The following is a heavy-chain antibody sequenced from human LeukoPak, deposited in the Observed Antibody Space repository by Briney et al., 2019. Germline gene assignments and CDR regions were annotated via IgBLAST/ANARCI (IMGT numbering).Heavy chain of an antibody. CDR1: GFSLTNFA. CDR3: AKRGVVIRVFLVGFHKEAYYFES. V-gene: IGHV3-23*01. J-gene: IGHJ4*02. CDR2: IIGSSGDT. Sequence: GGSLRLSCAASGFSLTNFAMSWVRQAPGKGLEWVSLIIGSSGDTFYADSVKGRFTISRDNSKNRLYLQMNSLRAEDTAVYFCAKRGVVIRVFLVGFHKEAYYFESWGQGALVTVSS. D-gene: IGHD3-10*01.